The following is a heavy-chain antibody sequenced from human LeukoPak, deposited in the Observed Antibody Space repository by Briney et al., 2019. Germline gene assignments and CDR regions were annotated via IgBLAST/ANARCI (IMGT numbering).Heavy chain of an antibody. Sequence: SETLSLTCAVYGGSFSGYYWSWIRQPPGKGLEWIGEINHSGSTNYNPSLKSRVTISVDTSKNQFSLELSSVPAADTAVYYCARGAAAGSSNWFDPWGQGTLVTVSS. CDR3: ARGAAAGSSNWFDP. CDR2: INHSGST. V-gene: IGHV4-34*01. J-gene: IGHJ5*02. D-gene: IGHD6-13*01. CDR1: GGSFSGYY.